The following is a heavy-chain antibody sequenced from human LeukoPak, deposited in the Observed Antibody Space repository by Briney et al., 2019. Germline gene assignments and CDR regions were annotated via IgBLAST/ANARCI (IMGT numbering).Heavy chain of an antibody. CDR3: ARGLPIRVAGTLGGMDV. CDR2: IYPGDSDT. V-gene: IGHV5-51*01. Sequence: GESLKISCKGSGYSFTSYWIGWVRQMPGKGLEWMGIIYPGDSDTRYSPSFQGQVTISADKSISTAYLQWSSLKASDTAMYYCARGLPIRVAGTLGGMDVWGQGTTVTVSS. D-gene: IGHD6-19*01. J-gene: IGHJ6*02. CDR1: GYSFTSYW.